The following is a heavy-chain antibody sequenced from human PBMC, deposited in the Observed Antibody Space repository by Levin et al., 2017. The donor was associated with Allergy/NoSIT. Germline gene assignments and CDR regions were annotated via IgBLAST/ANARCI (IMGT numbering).Heavy chain of an antibody. CDR2: ISSSSSYI. D-gene: IGHD6-19*01. CDR3: ARGYDADGGWYFFDY. V-gene: IGHV3-21*01. J-gene: IGHJ4*02. CDR1: GFTFSSYS. Sequence: GGSLRLSCAASGFTFSSYSMNWVRQAPGKGLEWVSSISSSSSYIYYADSVKGRFTISRDNAKNSLYLQMNSLRAEDTAVYYCARGYDADGGWYFFDYWGQGTLVTVSS.